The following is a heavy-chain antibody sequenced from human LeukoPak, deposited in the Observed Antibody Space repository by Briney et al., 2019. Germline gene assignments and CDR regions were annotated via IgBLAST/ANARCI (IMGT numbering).Heavy chain of an antibody. J-gene: IGHJ5*02. Sequence: ASVKVSCKASGYTFTSYDINWVRQATGQGLEWMGWMNPNSGNTGYAQKFQGRVTMTRNTSISTAYMELSSLRSEDTAVYYCARVRGIAARGLLNWFDPWGQGTLVTVSS. V-gene: IGHV1-8*01. CDR3: ARVRGIAARGLLNWFDP. D-gene: IGHD6-6*01. CDR2: MNPNSGNT. CDR1: GYTFTSYD.